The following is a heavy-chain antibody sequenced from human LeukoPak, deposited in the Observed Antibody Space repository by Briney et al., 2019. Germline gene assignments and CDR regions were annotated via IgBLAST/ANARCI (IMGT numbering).Heavy chain of an antibody. CDR1: GGTIGSYY. CDR2: IYCGGST. Sequence: SESLSLSCAVSGGTIGSYYRSWIRQAAGKGLEWIWRIYCGGSTNYDPSLKSRFTISGDNSRNQFSLQLSSVTAADTAVFYCASDYGDWGQGTLVTVSS. J-gene: IGHJ4*02. CDR3: ASDYGD. V-gene: IGHV4-59*10. D-gene: IGHD4-17*01.